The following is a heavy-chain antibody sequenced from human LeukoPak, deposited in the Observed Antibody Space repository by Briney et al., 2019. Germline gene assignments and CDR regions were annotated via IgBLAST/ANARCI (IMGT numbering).Heavy chain of an antibody. CDR1: GFTFGDYA. D-gene: IGHD6-13*01. Sequence: PGGSLRLSCTASGFTFGDYAMSWVRQAPGKGLEWVGFIRSKAYGGTTEYAASVKGRFTISRDDPKSIAYLQMNSLKTEDTAVYYCTRVYEQQLVLFDYWGQGTLVTVSS. J-gene: IGHJ4*02. V-gene: IGHV3-49*04. CDR3: TRVYEQQLVLFDY. CDR2: IRSKAYGGTT.